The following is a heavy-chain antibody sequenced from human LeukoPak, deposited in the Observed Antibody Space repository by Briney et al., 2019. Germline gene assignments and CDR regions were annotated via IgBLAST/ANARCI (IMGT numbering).Heavy chain of an antibody. CDR3: AKRGVVIRVILVGFHKEAYYFDS. CDR1: GFIFSSYW. D-gene: IGHD3-22*01. CDR2: ISDSGGRT. Sequence: GGSLRLSCEASGFIFSSYWMSWVRQAPGKGLEWVAGISDSGGRTNYADSVKGRFTISRDNPKNTLYLQMNSLRAEDTAVYFCAKRGVVIRVILVGFHKEAYYFDSWGQGALVTVSS. V-gene: IGHV3-23*01. J-gene: IGHJ4*02.